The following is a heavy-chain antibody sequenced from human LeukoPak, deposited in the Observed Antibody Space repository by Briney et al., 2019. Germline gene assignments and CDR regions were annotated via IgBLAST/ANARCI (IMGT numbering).Heavy chain of an antibody. CDR1: GGSISSYY. J-gene: IGHJ5*02. V-gene: IGHV4-4*07. D-gene: IGHD2-2*01. CDR2: IYTSGST. CDR3: ARDRDVVPAASVGWFDP. Sequence: SETLSLTCTVSGGSISSYYWSWIRQPAGKGLEWIGRIYTSGSTNYNPSLKSRVTMSVDTSKNQFFLKLSSVTAADTAVYYCARDRDVVPAASVGWFDPWGQGTLVTVSS.